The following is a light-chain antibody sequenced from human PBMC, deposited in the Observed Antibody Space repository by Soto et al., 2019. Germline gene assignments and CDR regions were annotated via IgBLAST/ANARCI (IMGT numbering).Light chain of an antibody. CDR1: QGFSSW. J-gene: IGKJ2*01. CDR2: AAS. Sequence: DLQMTQSPSSVSASVGDTVTITCRASQGFSSWLAWYQQKPGKAPKLLIYAASSLQSGVPSRFSGRGSGTEFTLTISSLQPEDFATYYCQQANSFPNTFGQGPKLEIK. CDR3: QQANSFPNT. V-gene: IGKV1-12*01.